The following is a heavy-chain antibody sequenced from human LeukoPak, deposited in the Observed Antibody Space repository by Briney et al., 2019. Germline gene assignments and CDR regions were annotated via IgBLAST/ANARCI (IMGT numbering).Heavy chain of an antibody. J-gene: IGHJ4*02. V-gene: IGHV3-21*01. CDR3: AREVSEGFDF. Sequence: GGSLRLSCAASGFTFSSFAMDWVRQAPGKGLEWVSSFGTRSTSIYHAGSVKGRFAISRDNAKNSLYLQMNSLRAEDTALYYCAREVSEGFDFWGQGTLVTVSS. D-gene: IGHD3-22*01. CDR1: GFTFSSFA. CDR2: FGTRSTSI.